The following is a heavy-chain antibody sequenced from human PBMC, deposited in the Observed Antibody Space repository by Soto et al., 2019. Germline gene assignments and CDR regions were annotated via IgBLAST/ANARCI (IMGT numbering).Heavy chain of an antibody. J-gene: IGHJ4*02. CDR1: GFTFDDYA. CDR2: ISWNSGSI. Sequence: EVQLVESGGGLVQPGRSLRLSCAASGFTFDDYAMHWVRQAPGKGLEWVSGISWNSGSIGYADSVKGRFTISRDNAKNSLYLRMNSLRAEDTALYYRATSARFGDSAFDYWGQGTLVTVSS. V-gene: IGHV3-9*01. CDR3: ATSARFGDSAFDY. D-gene: IGHD3-10*01.